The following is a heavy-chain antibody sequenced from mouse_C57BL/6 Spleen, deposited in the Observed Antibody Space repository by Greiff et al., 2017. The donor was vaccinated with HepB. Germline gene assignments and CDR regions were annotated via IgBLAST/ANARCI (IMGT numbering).Heavy chain of an antibody. CDR3: AREEGTVFDY. CDR2: IYPGDGDT. D-gene: IGHD1-1*01. V-gene: IGHV1-82*01. J-gene: IGHJ2*01. Sequence: QVQLQQSGPELVKPGASVKISCKASGYAFSSSWMNWVKQRPGKGLEWIGRIYPGDGDTNYNGKFKGKATLTADKSSSTAYMQLSSLTSEDSAVYSCAREEGTVFDYWGQGTTLTVSS. CDR1: GYAFSSSW.